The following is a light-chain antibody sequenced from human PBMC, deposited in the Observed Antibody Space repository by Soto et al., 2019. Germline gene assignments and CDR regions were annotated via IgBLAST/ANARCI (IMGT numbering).Light chain of an antibody. CDR2: DAS. V-gene: IGKV3-20*01. J-gene: IGKJ2*01. CDR1: QSVSSSY. Sequence: IVLTQSPGTLSLSPGERATLSCRASQSVSSSYSAWYQQKPGQAPRLLIYDASSRDTGIPDRFSGSGSGKDFTLNISRMEPEDFAVYYCQQYGSSLYTFGQGTKREIK. CDR3: QQYGSSLYT.